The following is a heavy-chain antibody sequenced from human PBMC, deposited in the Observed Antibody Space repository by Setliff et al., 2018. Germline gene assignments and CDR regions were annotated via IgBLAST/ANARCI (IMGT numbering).Heavy chain of an antibody. D-gene: IGHD2-15*01. Sequence: LSLTCAVYGGSFSGYSWSWIRQPPGKGLEWVGTVYSSGSTYYNTSLRGRISISVDTSKNQFALKLTSVTAADTAVYYCARHGGWTPFDFWGQGALVTVSS. CDR3: ARHGGWTPFDF. J-gene: IGHJ4*02. V-gene: IGHV4-34*01. CDR2: VYSSGST. CDR1: GGSFSGYS.